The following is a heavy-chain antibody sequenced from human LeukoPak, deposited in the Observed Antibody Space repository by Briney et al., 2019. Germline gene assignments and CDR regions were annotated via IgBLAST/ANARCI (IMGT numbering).Heavy chain of an antibody. J-gene: IGHJ4*02. D-gene: IGHD5-18*01. V-gene: IGHV3-30*04. Sequence: GGSLRLSCAASGFTFSSYAMHWVRQAPGKGLEWVAVISYDGSNKYYADSVKGRFTISRDNSKNTLYLQMNSLRAEDTAVYYCASSVRYSYGDFDYWGQGTLVTVSS. CDR1: GFTFSSYA. CDR3: ASSVRYSYGDFDY. CDR2: ISYDGSNK.